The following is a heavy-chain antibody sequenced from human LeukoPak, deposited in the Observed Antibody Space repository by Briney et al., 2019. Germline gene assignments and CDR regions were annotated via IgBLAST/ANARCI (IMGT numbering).Heavy chain of an antibody. J-gene: IGHJ4*02. CDR3: ARGLKAAAGPPFFVY. CDR2: MNPNSGNT. CDR1: GYTFTSYD. Sequence: GASVKVSCKASGYTFTSYDINWVRQATGQGLEWMGWMNPNSGNTGYAQKFQGRVTMTRNTSISTAHMELSSLRSEDTAVYYCARGLKAAAGPPFFVYWGQGTLVTVSS. V-gene: IGHV1-8*01. D-gene: IGHD6-13*01.